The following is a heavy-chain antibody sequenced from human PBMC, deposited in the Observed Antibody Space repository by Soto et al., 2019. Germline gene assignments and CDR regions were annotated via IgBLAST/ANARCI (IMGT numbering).Heavy chain of an antibody. CDR1: GYTFTGYY. J-gene: IGHJ4*02. V-gene: IGHV1-2*02. CDR2: IIPDSGAT. D-gene: IGHD2-15*01. Sequence: GASVKVSCKASGYTFTGYYIHWVRQAPGQVLEWMGWIIPDSGATNYTQKFQGRVTMTSETSTNTAFLELSRLRSDDTAVYYCARVNVVVVAATREYYFDYWGQGTLVTVSS. CDR3: ARVNVVVVAATREYYFDY.